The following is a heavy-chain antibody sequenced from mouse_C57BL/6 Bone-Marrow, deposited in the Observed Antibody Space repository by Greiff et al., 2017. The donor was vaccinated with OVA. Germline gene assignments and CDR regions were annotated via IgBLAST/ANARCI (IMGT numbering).Heavy chain of an antibody. Sequence: VQLQQSGAELVKPGASVKLSCKASGYTFTSYWMHWVKQRPGQGLEWIGMIHPNSGSTNYNEKFKSKATLTVDKSSSTAYMQLSSLTSEDSAVYYCARSATVPYWYFDVWGTGTTVTVSS. CDR2: IHPNSGST. V-gene: IGHV1-64*01. CDR1: GYTFTSYW. J-gene: IGHJ1*03. D-gene: IGHD1-1*01. CDR3: ARSATVPYWYFDV.